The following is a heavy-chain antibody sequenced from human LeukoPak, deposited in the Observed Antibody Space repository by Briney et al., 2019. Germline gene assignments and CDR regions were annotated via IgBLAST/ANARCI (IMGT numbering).Heavy chain of an antibody. Sequence: GGSLRLSCAASGFTFSSYSMNWVRQAPGKGLEWVSSISSSSSYIYYADSVKGRFTISRDNAKNSLYLQMNSLRAEDTAVYHCARDAPTAMVHDYWGQGTLVTVSS. J-gene: IGHJ4*02. V-gene: IGHV3-21*01. CDR2: ISSSSSYI. CDR1: GFTFSSYS. D-gene: IGHD5-18*01. CDR3: ARDAPTAMVHDY.